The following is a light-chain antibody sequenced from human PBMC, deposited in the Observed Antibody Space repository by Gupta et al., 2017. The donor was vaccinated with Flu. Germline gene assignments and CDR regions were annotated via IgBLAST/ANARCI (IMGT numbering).Light chain of an antibody. Sequence: TLFFSSAERRTIACCAARNRVGSYLVWYQQRPGQAPRLLIIDASNRAAGIPDRFSGSGSGTDFTLTISRLEPEDFAVYYCQQHNSSPQSTFGQGTKVDIK. CDR3: QQHNSSPQST. V-gene: IGKV3-11*01. CDR1: NRVGSY. J-gene: IGKJ1*01. CDR2: DAS.